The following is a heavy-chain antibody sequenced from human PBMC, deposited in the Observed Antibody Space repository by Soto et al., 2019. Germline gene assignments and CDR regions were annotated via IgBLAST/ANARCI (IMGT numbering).Heavy chain of an antibody. D-gene: IGHD3-9*01. J-gene: IGHJ3*02. CDR1: GFTFSSYS. CDR2: ISSSSSYI. Sequence: EVQLVESGGGLVKPGGSPRLSCAASGFTFSSYSMNWVRQAPGKGLEWVSSISSSSSYIYYADSVKGRFTISRDNAKNSLYLQMNSLRAEDTAVYYCANDWSDAFDIWGQGTMVTVSS. V-gene: IGHV3-21*01. CDR3: ANDWSDAFDI.